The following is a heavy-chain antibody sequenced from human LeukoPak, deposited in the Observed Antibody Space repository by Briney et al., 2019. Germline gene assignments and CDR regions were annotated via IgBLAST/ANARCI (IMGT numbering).Heavy chain of an antibody. V-gene: IGHV3-66*01. D-gene: IGHD4-17*01. CDR3: ATSTLILRLIFDY. CDR1: EFSVGSNY. CDR2: IYSGGST. Sequence: GGSLRLSCAASEFSVGSNYMTWVRQAPGKGLEWVSLIYSGGSTYYADSVKGRFTISSDNSKNTLYLQMNSLRAEDTTIYYCATSTLILRLIFDYWGQGTLVTVSS. J-gene: IGHJ4*02.